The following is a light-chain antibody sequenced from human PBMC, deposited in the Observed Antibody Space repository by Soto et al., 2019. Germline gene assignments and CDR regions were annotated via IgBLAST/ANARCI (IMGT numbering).Light chain of an antibody. CDR2: DAS. CDR3: QQYESLPLT. J-gene: IGKJ4*01. CDR1: QDISNF. V-gene: IGKV1-33*01. Sequence: DIQMTQSPSSLSASVGDRVTITCQASQDISNFLNWYQQTPGKAPKLVIYDASTLQTGVPSRFRGSGSGTDFTFTIASLQPEDFGTYFCQQYESLPLTFGGGTTVEIK.